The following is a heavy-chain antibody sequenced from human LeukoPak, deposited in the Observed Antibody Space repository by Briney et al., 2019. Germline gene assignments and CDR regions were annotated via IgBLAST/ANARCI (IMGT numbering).Heavy chain of an antibody. CDR2: ISGSGGST. J-gene: IGHJ4*02. V-gene: IGHV3-23*01. Sequence: GGSLRLSCAASGFTFSSYAMSWVRQAPGKGLDWVSAISGSGGSTYCADSVKGRFTTSRDNSKNTVYLQMNSLRADDTAVYHCAKGGRRHYGDYVAFWGQGTLVTVSS. CDR3: AKGGRRHYGDYVAF. D-gene: IGHD4-17*01. CDR1: GFTFSSYA.